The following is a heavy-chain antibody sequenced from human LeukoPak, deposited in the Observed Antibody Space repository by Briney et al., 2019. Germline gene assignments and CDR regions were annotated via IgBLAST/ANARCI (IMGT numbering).Heavy chain of an antibody. CDR3: AKDWRSGSYTYYFDY. CDR1: GFTFSSYA. Sequence: PGGSLRLSCAASGFTFSSYAMSWVRQAPGKGLEWVSAISGSGGSTYYADSVKGRFTISRDNSKNTLYLQMNSLRAEDTAVYYCAKDWRSGSYTYYFDYWGQGTLVTVSS. V-gene: IGHV3-23*01. CDR2: ISGSGGST. J-gene: IGHJ4*02. D-gene: IGHD3-10*01.